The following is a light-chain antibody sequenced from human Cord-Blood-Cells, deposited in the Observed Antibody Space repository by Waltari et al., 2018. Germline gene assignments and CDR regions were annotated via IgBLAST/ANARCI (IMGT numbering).Light chain of an antibody. J-gene: IGKJ2*01. CDR3: QQSYSTPYT. CDR1: QSISSH. CDR2: AAS. Sequence: DIQMTQSPSSLSASVGARVTITCRASQSISSHLNWYQQKPGKAPKVLIYAASSLQSGVPSRFRGSGSGTDFTLTISSLQPEEFATYYCQQSYSTPYTFGQGTKLEIK. V-gene: IGKV1-39*01.